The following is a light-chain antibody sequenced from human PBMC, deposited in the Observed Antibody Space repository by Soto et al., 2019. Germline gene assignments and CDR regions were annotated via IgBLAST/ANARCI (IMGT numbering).Light chain of an antibody. CDR3: LQYQSYWT. CDR2: QAS. Sequence: DIQMTQSPSTLSASVGDRVSITCRASQSISRQLAWYQQKPGIAPNLLIYQASNLETGVPSRFTGSGSGTEFTLTISSLQPHDLATYYCLQYQSYWTFGQGTKVEVK. CDR1: QSISRQ. V-gene: IGKV1-5*03. J-gene: IGKJ1*01.